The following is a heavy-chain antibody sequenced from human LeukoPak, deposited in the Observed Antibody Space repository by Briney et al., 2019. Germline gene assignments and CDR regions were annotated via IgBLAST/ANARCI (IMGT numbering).Heavy chain of an antibody. CDR1: GFTFSSHG. Sequence: GGSLRLSCAASGFTFSSHGMRWVRQAPGKGLEWVAVISYDGSNKYYADSVKGRFTISRDNSKNTLYLQMNSLRAEDTAVYYCANTGLGYCSGGSCYFGGPFDYWGQGTLVTVSS. J-gene: IGHJ4*02. V-gene: IGHV3-30*18. CDR3: ANTGLGYCSGGSCYFGGPFDY. D-gene: IGHD2-15*01. CDR2: ISYDGSNK.